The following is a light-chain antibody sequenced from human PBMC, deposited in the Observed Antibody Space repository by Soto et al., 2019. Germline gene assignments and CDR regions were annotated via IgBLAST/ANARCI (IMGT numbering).Light chain of an antibody. CDR1: SGHSNYA. Sequence: QPLLTQSPSASASLGASAKLTCTLSSGHSNYAIAWHQQQPEKGPRFLMKLNSDGSHSKGDGIPDRFSGSSSGAERYLTISARQSEDEADYYCQTWVTGIHIFGGGTQLTVL. J-gene: IGLJ2*01. CDR2: LNSDGSH. CDR3: QTWVTGIHI. V-gene: IGLV4-69*01.